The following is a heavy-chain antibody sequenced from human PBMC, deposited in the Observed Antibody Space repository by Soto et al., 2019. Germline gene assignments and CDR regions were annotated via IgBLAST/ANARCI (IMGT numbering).Heavy chain of an antibody. CDR1: GFTFSSYA. V-gene: IGHV3-23*01. Sequence: GGSLRLSCAASGFTFSSYAMSWVRQAPGKGLEWVSAISGSGGSTYYADSVKGRFTISRDNSKNTLYLQMNSLRAEDTAVYYCAKDGASPYAAFGYYGMDVWGQGTTVTVSS. J-gene: IGHJ6*02. D-gene: IGHD3-16*01. CDR3: AKDGASPYAAFGYYGMDV. CDR2: ISGSGGST.